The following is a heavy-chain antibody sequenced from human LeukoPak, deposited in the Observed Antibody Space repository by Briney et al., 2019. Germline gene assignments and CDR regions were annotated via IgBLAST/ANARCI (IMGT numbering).Heavy chain of an antibody. Sequence: SVKVSCKASGYTFTGHYMHWVRQAPGQGLEWMGWINPNSGGTNYAQKFQGRVTMTRDTSISTAYMELSRLRSDDTAVYYCARAVGGAYGDERDWFDPWGQGTLVTVSS. CDR1: GYTFTGHY. CDR3: ARAVGGAYGDERDWFDP. D-gene: IGHD4-17*01. J-gene: IGHJ5*02. V-gene: IGHV1-2*02. CDR2: INPNSGGT.